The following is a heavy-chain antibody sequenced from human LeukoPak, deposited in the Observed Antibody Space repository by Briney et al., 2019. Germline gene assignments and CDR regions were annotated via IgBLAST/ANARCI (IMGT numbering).Heavy chain of an antibody. CDR3: ARRVQMSSASATSDTWLDP. V-gene: IGHV4-59*01. CDR2: IHFSGNT. Sequence: EPSETLTLTCTVSGDSISSYYWNWIRQPPGEGLEWIGHIHFSGNTNYNPSLKSRVTISLDSANNQFSLRLISVTAADTAVYYCARRVQMSSASATSDTWLDPWGQGTLVSVSP. CDR1: GDSISSYY. J-gene: IGHJ5*02. D-gene: IGHD3-10*01.